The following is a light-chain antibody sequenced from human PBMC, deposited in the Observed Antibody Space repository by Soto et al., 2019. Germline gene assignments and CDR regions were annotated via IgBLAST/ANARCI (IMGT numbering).Light chain of an antibody. Sequence: EIVMTQSPATLSVSPGERATLACRASQSVSSNLAWYQQTPGQAPRLLIYGASTMATGIPARFSGSGSGTEFTLTISSLQSEDFAVYYCQQYNNWPLRTFGQGTKVEIK. CDR1: QSVSSN. V-gene: IGKV3-15*01. CDR2: GAS. J-gene: IGKJ1*01. CDR3: QQYNNWPLRT.